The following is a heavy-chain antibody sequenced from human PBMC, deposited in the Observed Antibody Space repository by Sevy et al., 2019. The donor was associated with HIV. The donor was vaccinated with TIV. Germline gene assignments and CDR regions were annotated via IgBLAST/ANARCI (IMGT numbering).Heavy chain of an antibody. CDR3: PRETDNRARWLDP. Sequence: GGSLRLSCAASGFTFNFHGMHWVRQAPGKGLEWVAFIWHDGSNKYMADSVKGRFTISRDNSKNTLFLQMNSLTVEDTAVYYCPRETDNRARWLDPRGQGTLVTVSS. J-gene: IGHJ5*02. CDR1: GFTFNFHG. D-gene: IGHD1-1*01. CDR2: IWHDGSNK. V-gene: IGHV3-30*02.